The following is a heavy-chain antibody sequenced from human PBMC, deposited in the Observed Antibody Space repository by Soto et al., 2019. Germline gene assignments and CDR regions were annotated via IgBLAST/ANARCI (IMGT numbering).Heavy chain of an antibody. CDR1: GGTFSNYA. J-gene: IGHJ6*02. D-gene: IGHD2-2*01. Sequence: QVQLVQSGAEVRKPGSSVTVSCKASGGTFSNYAISWVRQAPGQGLEWMGGIIPIVGTGSYAQKFQGRVTITADEPTTTTYMELSSLRLEDTAVYYCARFVILVPTASTRCFYHIDVWGPGTTVTVSS. CDR2: IIPIVGTG. CDR3: ARFVILVPTASTRCFYHIDV. V-gene: IGHV1-69*01.